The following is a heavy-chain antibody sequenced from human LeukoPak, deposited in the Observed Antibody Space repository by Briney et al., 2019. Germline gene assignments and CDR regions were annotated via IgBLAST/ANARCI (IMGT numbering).Heavy chain of an antibody. Sequence: SETLSLTCTVSGGSISSYYWSWIRQPPGKGLEWIGEINHSGSTNYNPSLKSRVTISVDTSKNQFSLKLSSVTAADTAVYYCARGLSSGYYYRVYYFDYWGQGTLVTVSS. D-gene: IGHD3-22*01. CDR3: ARGLSSGYYYRVYYFDY. J-gene: IGHJ4*02. CDR1: GGSISSYY. V-gene: IGHV4-34*01. CDR2: INHSGST.